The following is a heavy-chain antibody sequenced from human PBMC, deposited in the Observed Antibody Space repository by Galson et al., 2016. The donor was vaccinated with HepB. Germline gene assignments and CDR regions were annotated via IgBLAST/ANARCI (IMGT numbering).Heavy chain of an antibody. CDR3: ARVATSYYWYFDL. V-gene: IGHV4-31*03. CDR2: IYYSGST. Sequence: PLSLTCTVSGGSISSGGYYWCWIRQHPGKGLEWIGYIYYSGSTYYNPSLKSRVTISVDTSKDQFSLKLSSVTAADTAVYYCARVATSYYWYFDLWGRGTLVTVSS. CDR1: GGSISSGGYY. J-gene: IGHJ2*01. D-gene: IGHD5-12*01.